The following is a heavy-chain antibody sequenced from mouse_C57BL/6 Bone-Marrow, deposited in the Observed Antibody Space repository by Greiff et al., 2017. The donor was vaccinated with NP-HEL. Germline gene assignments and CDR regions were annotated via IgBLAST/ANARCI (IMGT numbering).Heavy chain of an antibody. CDR3: GRQGYSFAY. V-gene: IGHV1-82*01. J-gene: IGHJ3*01. CDR1: GYAFSSSW. CDR2: IYPGDGDT. Sequence: VQLQQSGPELVKPGASVKISCKASGYAFSSSWMNWVKQRPGKGLEWIGRIYPGDGDTNYNGKFKGKATLTADKSSSTAYMQLSSLTSEDSAVYFWGRQGYSFAYWGQGTLVTVSA. D-gene: IGHD2-12*01.